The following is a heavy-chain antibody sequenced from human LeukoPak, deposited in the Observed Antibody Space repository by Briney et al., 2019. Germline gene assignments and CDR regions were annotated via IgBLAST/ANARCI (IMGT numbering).Heavy chain of an antibody. V-gene: IGHV1-46*01. D-gene: IGHD3-22*01. CDR3: ARDPLDYYDSSGSSSY. J-gene: IGHJ4*02. CDR1: GYTFTSYY. CDR2: INPSGGST. Sequence: ASVKVSCKASGYTFTSYYMHWVRQAPGQGLEWMGIINPSGGSTSYAQKFQGRVTMTRDMSTSTVYMELSSLRSEDTAVYYCARDPLDYYDSSGSSSYWGQGTLVTVSS.